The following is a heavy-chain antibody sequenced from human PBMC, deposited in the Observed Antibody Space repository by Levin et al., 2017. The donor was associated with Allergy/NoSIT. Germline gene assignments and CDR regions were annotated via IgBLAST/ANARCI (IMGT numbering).Heavy chain of an antibody. CDR2: FDPEDGET. D-gene: IGHD3-22*01. J-gene: IGHJ4*02. CDR1: GYTLTELS. CDR3: ATSLGTYYDSSGYLGY. Sequence: GASVKVSCKVSGYTLTELSMHWVRQAPGKGLEWMGGFDPEDGETIYAQKFQGRVTMTEDTSTDTAYMELSSLRSEDTAVYYCATSLGTYYDSSGYLGYWGQGTLVTVSS. V-gene: IGHV1-24*01.